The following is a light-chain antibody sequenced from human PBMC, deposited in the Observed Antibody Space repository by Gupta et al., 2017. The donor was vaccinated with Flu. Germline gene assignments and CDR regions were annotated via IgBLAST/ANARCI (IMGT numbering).Light chain of an antibody. CDR3: QTWGTGIL. CDR1: SGHSSYS. V-gene: IGLV4-69*01. Sequence: QLVLTQSPSASASLGASVKLTCTLSSGHSSYSIAWHQHQPQKGPRYLLKLSSDGRHFRGDGSPDRFSGASSGAERHLIISSLQSDDDGDYYCQTWGTGILFGGGTKLTVL. CDR2: LSSDGRH. J-gene: IGLJ3*02.